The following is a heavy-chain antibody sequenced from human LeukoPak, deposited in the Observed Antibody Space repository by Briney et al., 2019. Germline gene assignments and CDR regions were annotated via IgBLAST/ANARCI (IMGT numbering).Heavy chain of an antibody. D-gene: IGHD2-15*01. Sequence: ASVKVSCKASGYTFTSYGISWVRQAPGQGLGWMGWIIAYNGNTNYAQKLQGRVTMTTDTSTSTAYMELRSLRSDDTAVYYCARTSRWQLNFDYWGQGTLVTVSS. CDR1: GYTFTSYG. CDR3: ARTSRWQLNFDY. V-gene: IGHV1-18*01. CDR2: IIAYNGNT. J-gene: IGHJ4*02.